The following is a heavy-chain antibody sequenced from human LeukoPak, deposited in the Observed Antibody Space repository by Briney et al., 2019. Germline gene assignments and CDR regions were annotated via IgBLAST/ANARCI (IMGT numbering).Heavy chain of an antibody. Sequence: PGRSLRLSCAASGFTFSSYGMHWVRQAPGKGLEWVAVIWYDGSNKYYADSVKGRFTISRDNSKNTLYLQMNSLRVEDTAVYYCLKDFGRNLGGPGYWGRGTLVTVSP. CDR3: LKDFGRNLGGPGY. CDR1: GFTFSSYG. J-gene: IGHJ4*02. V-gene: IGHV3-33*06. CDR2: IWYDGSNK. D-gene: IGHD3-10*01.